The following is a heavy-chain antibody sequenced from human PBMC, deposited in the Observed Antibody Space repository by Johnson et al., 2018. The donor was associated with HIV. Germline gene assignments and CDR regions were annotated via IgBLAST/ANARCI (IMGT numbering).Heavy chain of an antibody. CDR3: ARGSSSWYGVFEAFDI. J-gene: IGHJ3*02. V-gene: IGHV3-66*02. Sequence: VQLVESGGGLVHPGGSLRLSCAASGFTVSTNYMSWVRQAPGKGLEWVSLIYTGGSTFYADSVKGRFTISRDNSKNALYLQMNSLRAEDTAVYYCARGSSSWYGVFEAFDIWGQGTMVTVSS. CDR2: IYTGGST. CDR1: GFTVSTNY. D-gene: IGHD6-13*01.